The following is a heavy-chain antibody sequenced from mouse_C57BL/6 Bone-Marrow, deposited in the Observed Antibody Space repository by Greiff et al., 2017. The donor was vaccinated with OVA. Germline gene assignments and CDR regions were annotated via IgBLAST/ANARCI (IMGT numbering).Heavy chain of an antibody. V-gene: IGHV2-4*01. CDR3: AKKGRGSSPYYAMDY. CDR2: IWRGST. Sequence: QVQLQQSGPGLVQPSPSLSITCTVSGFSLTSYGVHWVRQPPGKGLEWLGVIWRGSTDYNAAFISRLSISKDNSKSQVFFKMNSLQADDTAIYYCAKKGRGSSPYYAMDYWGQGTSVTVSS. D-gene: IGHD1-1*01. J-gene: IGHJ4*01. CDR1: GFSLTSYG.